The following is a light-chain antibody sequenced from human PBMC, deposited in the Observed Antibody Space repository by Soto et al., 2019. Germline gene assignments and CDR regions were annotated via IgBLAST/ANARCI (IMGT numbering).Light chain of an antibody. CDR1: QSVTSS. V-gene: IGKV1-39*01. J-gene: IGKJ2*01. Sequence: DIQMTQSPSSLSASVGDRVTITCRAIQSVTSSLAWYQQKPGKAPRLLIYAASSLQSGVPSRFSGSGSGTDFTLTISSLQPEDFATYYCQHSYNTPPTFGQGTKLEIK. CDR3: QHSYNTPPT. CDR2: AAS.